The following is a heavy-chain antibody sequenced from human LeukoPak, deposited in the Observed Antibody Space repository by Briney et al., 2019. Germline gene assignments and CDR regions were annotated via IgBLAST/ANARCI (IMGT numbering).Heavy chain of an antibody. CDR1: GFTFSSIA. Sequence: GGSLRLSCAASGFTFSSIAMSWVRQAPDKGLEWVSTISGSGGGTYYADSVKGRFTISRDDSKNTMYLQMNSLRADDTAVYYCAKDLGRYRNNFFDYWGQGNLVTVSS. V-gene: IGHV3-23*01. CDR2: ISGSGGGT. CDR3: AKDLGRYRNNFFDY. D-gene: IGHD1-26*01. J-gene: IGHJ4*02.